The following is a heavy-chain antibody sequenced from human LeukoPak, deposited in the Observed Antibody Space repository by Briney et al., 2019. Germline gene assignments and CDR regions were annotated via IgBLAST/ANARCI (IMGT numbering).Heavy chain of an antibody. Sequence: SETLSLTCAVSGGSISSGGYSWSWIRQPPGKGLEWIGYIYHSGSTYYNPSLESRVTISVDRSKNQFSLKLSSVTAADTAVYYCARLNYYGSGKVLSSWFDPWGQGTLVTVSS. CDR3: ARLNYYGSGKVLSSWFDP. D-gene: IGHD3-10*01. CDR1: GGSISSGGYS. V-gene: IGHV4-30-2*01. J-gene: IGHJ5*02. CDR2: IYHSGST.